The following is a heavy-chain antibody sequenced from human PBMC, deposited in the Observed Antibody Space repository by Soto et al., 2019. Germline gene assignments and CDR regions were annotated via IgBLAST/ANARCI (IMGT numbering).Heavy chain of an antibody. CDR1: GFIFSSYG. V-gene: IGHV3-30*18. J-gene: IGHJ4*02. D-gene: IGHD3-22*01. CDR3: SKDTYDYSSSGYYLFDY. Sequence: QVQLVESGGGVVQPERSLRLSCEASGFIFSSYGMHWVRQAPGKGLEWVAVVSHDGSNKKYVDSLEGRFTISRDNYKNTLYLQMNSLRAEDTAVYYCSKDTYDYSSSGYYLFDYWGQGTLVTVSS. CDR2: VSHDGSNK.